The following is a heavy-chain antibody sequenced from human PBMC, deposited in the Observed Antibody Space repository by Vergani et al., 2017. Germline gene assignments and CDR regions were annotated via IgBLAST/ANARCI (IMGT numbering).Heavy chain of an antibody. Sequence: EVQLVESGGGLVKPGGSLRLSCAASGFSFSSYSMNWVRKAPGKGLEWVASISGSSSYVFYRDSVEGRFTITRDNAKKSVYLQMNSLRAEDTAMYFCARGLWDCTHIRCSPPSYWGQGTQVTVSS. V-gene: IGHV3-21*02. CDR3: ARGLWDCTHIRCSPPSY. CDR2: ISGSSSYV. D-gene: IGHD2-8*01. CDR1: GFSFSSYS. J-gene: IGHJ4*02.